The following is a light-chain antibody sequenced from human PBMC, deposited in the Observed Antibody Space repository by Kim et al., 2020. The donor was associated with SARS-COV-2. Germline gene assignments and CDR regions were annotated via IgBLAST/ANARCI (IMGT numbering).Light chain of an antibody. CDR2: DNT. Sequence: QSVLTQPPSVSGAPGQRVTISCTGSSSNLGAGFHVHWYRQLPGTPPKLLIYDNTNRPSGVPDRFSGSKSGTSASLAITGLQADDEADYYCQSYDSSLSGFWVFGGGTQLTVL. CDR3: QSYDSSLSGFWV. J-gene: IGLJ3*02. CDR1: SSNLGAGFH. V-gene: IGLV1-40*01.